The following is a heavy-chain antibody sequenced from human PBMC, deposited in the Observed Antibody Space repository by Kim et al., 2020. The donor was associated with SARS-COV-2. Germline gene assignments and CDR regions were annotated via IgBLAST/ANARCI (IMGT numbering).Heavy chain of an antibody. CDR2: INHSGST. Sequence: SETLSLTCAVYGGSFRGYYWSWIRQPPGKGLEWIGEINHSGSTNYNPSLKSRVTISVDTSKNQFSLKLSSVTAADTAVYYCARCLRQWLTHYYYSYGMDVWGQGTTVTVFS. J-gene: IGHJ6*02. CDR1: GGSFRGYY. CDR3: ARCLRQWLTHYYYSYGMDV. V-gene: IGHV4-34*01. D-gene: IGHD6-19*01.